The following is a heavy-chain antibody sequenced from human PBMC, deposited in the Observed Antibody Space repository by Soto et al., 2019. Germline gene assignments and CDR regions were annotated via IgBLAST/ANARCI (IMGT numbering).Heavy chain of an antibody. Sequence: QVQLVQSGAEVKKPGSSVKVSCKASGGTFSSYTISWVRQAPGQGLEWMGRIIPILGIANYAQKFQGRVTITADKSTSPAYMELSSLRSEDTAVYYCARVSSGWYGDYWGQGTLVTVSS. CDR2: IIPILGIA. V-gene: IGHV1-69*02. CDR3: ARVSSGWYGDY. D-gene: IGHD6-19*01. CDR1: GGTFSSYT. J-gene: IGHJ4*02.